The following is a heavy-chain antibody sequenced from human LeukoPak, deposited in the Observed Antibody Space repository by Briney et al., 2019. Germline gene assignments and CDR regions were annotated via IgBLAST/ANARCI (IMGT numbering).Heavy chain of an antibody. CDR1: GFTFRNYG. Sequence: PGGSLRLSCAASGFTFRNYGMNWVRQAPGKGLEWVTIIWYDGSNKYYADSVKGRFTISRDNAKNSLYLQMNSLRAEDTAVYYCARTLSIDYGDYDWFDPWGQGTLVTVSS. D-gene: IGHD4-17*01. CDR3: ARTLSIDYGDYDWFDP. J-gene: IGHJ5*02. CDR2: IWYDGSNK. V-gene: IGHV3-33*03.